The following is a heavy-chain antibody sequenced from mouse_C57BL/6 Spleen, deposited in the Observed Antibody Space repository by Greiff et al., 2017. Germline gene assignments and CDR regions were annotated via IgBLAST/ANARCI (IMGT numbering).Heavy chain of an antibody. V-gene: IGHV1-55*01. Sequence: QVQLQQPGAELVKPGASVKMSCKASGYTFTSYWITWVKQRPGQGLEWIGDIYPGSGSTNYNEKFKSKATLTVDTSSSTAYMQLSSLTSEDSAVYYCARSYSNYWYFDVWGKGTTVTVSS. CDR3: ARSYSNYWYFDV. D-gene: IGHD2-5*01. J-gene: IGHJ1*03. CDR1: GYTFTSYW. CDR2: IYPGSGST.